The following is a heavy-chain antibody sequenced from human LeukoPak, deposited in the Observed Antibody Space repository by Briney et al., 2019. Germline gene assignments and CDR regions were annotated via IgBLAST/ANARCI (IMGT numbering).Heavy chain of an antibody. CDR3: ARQHDYYYMDV. V-gene: IGHV4-59*08. CDR2: IYYSGST. Sequence: SETLSLTCTVSGGSISSYYWSWIRQPPGKGLEWIGYIYYSGSTNYNPPLKSRVTISVDTSKNQFSLKLSSVTAADTAVYYCARQHDYYYMDVWGKGTTVTVSS. J-gene: IGHJ6*03. CDR1: GGSISSYY.